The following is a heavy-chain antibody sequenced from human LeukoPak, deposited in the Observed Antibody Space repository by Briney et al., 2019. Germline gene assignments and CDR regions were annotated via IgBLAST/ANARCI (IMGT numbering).Heavy chain of an antibody. CDR3: ARDLGTCNYYYYGMDV. CDR2: IYYSGIT. J-gene: IGHJ6*02. D-gene: IGHD1-14*01. CDR1: GGSISNYY. Sequence: SETLSLTCTVSGGSISNYYWSWIRQPPGKGLEWIGYIYYSGITNYNPSLKSRVTISVDTSKNHFSLKLSSVTAADTAVYYCARDLGTCNYYYYGMDVWGQGTTVTVSS. V-gene: IGHV4-59*01.